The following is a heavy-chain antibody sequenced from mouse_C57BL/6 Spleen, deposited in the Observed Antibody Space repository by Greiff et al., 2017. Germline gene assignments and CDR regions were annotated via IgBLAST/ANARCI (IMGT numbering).Heavy chain of an antibody. CDR2: IYPGDGDT. V-gene: IGHV1-80*01. CDR1: GYAFSSYW. D-gene: IGHD4-1*01. Sequence: LQQSGASVKISCKASGYAFSSYWMNWVKQRPGKGLEWIGQIYPGDGDTNYNGKFKGKATLTADKSSSTAYMQLSSLTSEDSAVYFCARLTGTSFDYWGQGTTLTVSS. J-gene: IGHJ2*01. CDR3: ARLTGTSFDY.